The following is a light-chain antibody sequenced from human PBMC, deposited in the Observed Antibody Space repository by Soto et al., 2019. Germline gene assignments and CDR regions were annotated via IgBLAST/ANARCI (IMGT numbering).Light chain of an antibody. J-gene: IGKJ2*01. CDR1: QSVSNN. Sequence: EIVMTQSPATLSVSPGERATLSCRASQSVSNNLAWYQQRPGQAPRLLIYGASTRATGIPARFSGGGSGTEFILIISSLQSEDFAVYYCQHYNNWPNTFGQGTKLGIK. CDR2: GAS. V-gene: IGKV3-15*01. CDR3: QHYNNWPNT.